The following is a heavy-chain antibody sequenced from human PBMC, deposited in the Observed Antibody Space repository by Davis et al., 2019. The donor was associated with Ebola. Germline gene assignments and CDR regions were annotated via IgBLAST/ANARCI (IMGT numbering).Heavy chain of an antibody. D-gene: IGHD2-8*02. V-gene: IGHV4-39*07. J-gene: IGHJ6*02. CDR2: IYYSGST. CDR1: GGSISSSSYY. CDR3: ARDSRVRTGAYGMDV. Sequence: PSETLSLTCTVSGGSISSSSYYWGWIRQPPGKGLEWIGSIYYSGSTYYNPSLKSRVTISVDTSKNQFSLKLSSVTAADTAVYYCARDSRVRTGAYGMDVWGQGTTVTVSS.